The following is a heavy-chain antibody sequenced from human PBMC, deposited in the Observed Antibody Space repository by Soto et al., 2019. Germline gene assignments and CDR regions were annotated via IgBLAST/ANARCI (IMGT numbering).Heavy chain of an antibody. D-gene: IGHD3-22*01. Sequence: QVQLQQWGAGLLKPSETLSLTCAVYGESFSGYYWSWIRQPPGKGLELIGEINHSGSTDYNPSLKTRVTISVGTSKNQFSLKLSSVTAADTAVYYGARVRRYYESSGYYGDYYYYYAMDAWGQGTTVTVS. CDR3: ARVRRYYESSGYYGDYYYYYAMDA. V-gene: IGHV4-34*01. CDR2: INHSGST. J-gene: IGHJ6*02. CDR1: GESFSGYY.